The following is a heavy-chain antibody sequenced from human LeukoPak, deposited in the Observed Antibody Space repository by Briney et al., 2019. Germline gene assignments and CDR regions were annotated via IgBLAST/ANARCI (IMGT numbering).Heavy chain of an antibody. CDR2: IKSKTDGGTT. D-gene: IGHD3-10*01. J-gene: IGHJ4*02. V-gene: IGHV3-15*01. Sequence: GGSLRLSCAASGFTFSNAWMSWVRQAPGKGLEWVGRIKSKTDGGTTDYAAPVKGRFTISRDDSKNTPYLQMNSLKTEDTAVYYCTTGTYYYAGNDYWGQGTLVTVSS. CDR3: TTGTYYYAGNDY. CDR1: GFTFSNAW.